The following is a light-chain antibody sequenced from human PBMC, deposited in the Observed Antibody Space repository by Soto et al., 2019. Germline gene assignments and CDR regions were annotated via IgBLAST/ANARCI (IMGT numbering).Light chain of an antibody. CDR2: EVS. CDR3: SSYATSSPYV. V-gene: IGLV2-14*01. J-gene: IGLJ1*01. CDR1: SNDVGGYDY. Sequence: QSVLTQPASVSGSPGHSITISCTGTSNDVGGYDYVSWYQQHPGKAPKLVIYEVSHRPSGISDRFSGSKSGNTASLTISGLQVEDEADYYCSSYATSSPYVFGPGNKLTVL.